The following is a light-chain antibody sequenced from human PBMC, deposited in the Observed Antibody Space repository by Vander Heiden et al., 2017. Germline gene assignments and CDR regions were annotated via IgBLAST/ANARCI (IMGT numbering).Light chain of an antibody. CDR1: QSVSSD. CDR2: GAS. Sequence: ELVMTQSPATLSVSPGERATLSCRTSQSVSSDLAWYQLKPGQAPRLLIYGASTRATGIPARFSGSGSGTDFTLTIISLQSEDFAIYYCQQHNNWPQTFGQGTKVEV. CDR3: QQHNNWPQT. V-gene: IGKV3-15*01. J-gene: IGKJ1*01.